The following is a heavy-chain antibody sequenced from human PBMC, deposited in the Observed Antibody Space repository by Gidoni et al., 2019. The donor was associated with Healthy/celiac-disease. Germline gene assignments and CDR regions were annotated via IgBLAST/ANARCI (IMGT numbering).Heavy chain of an antibody. CDR1: GFSLSNARMG. Sequence: QVTLKESGPVLVKPTETLTLTCTVSGFSLSNARMGVSWIRQPPGKALELLAHIFSNDEKSSSTSLKSRLTISKDTSKSQVVLTMTNMDPVDTATYYCARIQGPYIGNWFDPWGQGTLVTVSS. D-gene: IGHD5-12*01. V-gene: IGHV2-26*01. CDR3: ARIQGPYIGNWFDP. CDR2: IFSNDEK. J-gene: IGHJ5*02.